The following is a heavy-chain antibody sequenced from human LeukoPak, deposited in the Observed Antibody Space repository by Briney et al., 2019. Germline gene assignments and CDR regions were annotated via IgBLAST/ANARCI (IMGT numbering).Heavy chain of an antibody. J-gene: IGHJ6*02. V-gene: IGHV3-33*01. Sequence: GGSLRLSCAASGFTFSSYGMHWVRQAPGKGLEWVAVIWYDGSNKYYADSVKGRFTISRDNSKNTLYLQMNSLRAEDTAVYYCARGYYGSGHYGMDVWGQGTTVTVSS. CDR3: ARGYYGSGHYGMDV. CDR2: IWYDGSNK. D-gene: IGHD3-10*01. CDR1: GFTFSSYG.